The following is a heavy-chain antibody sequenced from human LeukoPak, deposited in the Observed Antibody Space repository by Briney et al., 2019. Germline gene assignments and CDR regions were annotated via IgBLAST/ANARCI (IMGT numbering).Heavy chain of an antibody. D-gene: IGHD4-17*01. Sequence: PSETLSLTCTVSGGSISSGDYYWSWIRQPPGKGLEWIGYIYYSGSTYYNPPLKSRVTISVDTSKNQFSLKLSSVTAADTAVYYCARGDYGDYYGMDVWGQGTTVTVSS. CDR2: IYYSGST. CDR3: ARGDYGDYYGMDV. V-gene: IGHV4-30-4*01. J-gene: IGHJ6*02. CDR1: GGSISSGDYY.